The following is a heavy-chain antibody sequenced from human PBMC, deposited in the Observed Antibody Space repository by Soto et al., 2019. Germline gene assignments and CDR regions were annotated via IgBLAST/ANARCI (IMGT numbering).Heavy chain of an antibody. Sequence: PGESLKISCKGSGYSFTSYWIGWVRQMPGKGLEWMGIIYPGDSDTRYSPSFQGQVTISADKPISTAYLQWSSLKASDTAMYYCARSEDYYDSSGYGPYYYGMDVWGQGTTVTVSS. J-gene: IGHJ6*02. V-gene: IGHV5-51*01. CDR2: IYPGDSDT. CDR1: GYSFTSYW. D-gene: IGHD3-22*01. CDR3: ARSEDYYDSSGYGPYYYGMDV.